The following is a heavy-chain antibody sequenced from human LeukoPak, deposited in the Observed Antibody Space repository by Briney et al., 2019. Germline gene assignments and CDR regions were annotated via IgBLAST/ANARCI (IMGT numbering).Heavy chain of an antibody. CDR3: ARGARLGSSYGYVAHY. J-gene: IGHJ4*02. D-gene: IGHD5-18*01. Sequence: SVKVSRKASGGTFSSYAISWVRQAPGQGLEWMGGIIPIFGTANYAQKFRGRVTITADQSTSTAYMELSSLRSEDTAVYYCARGARLGSSYGYVAHYWGQVTLVSVSS. CDR1: GGTFSSYA. CDR2: IIPIFGTA. V-gene: IGHV1-69*01.